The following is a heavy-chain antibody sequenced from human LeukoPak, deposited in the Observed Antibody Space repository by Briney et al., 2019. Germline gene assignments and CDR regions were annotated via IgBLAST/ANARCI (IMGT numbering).Heavy chain of an antibody. Sequence: GRSLRLSCAASGFTFSSYGMHWVRQAPGKGLEWVAVISYDGSNKYYADSVKGRFTISRDNCKNALYLQMNSLRAEDTAVYNCAKGGVWGNYFDYWGQGTLVTVSS. J-gene: IGHJ4*02. CDR3: AKGGVWGNYFDY. D-gene: IGHD1-26*01. CDR1: GFTFSSYG. CDR2: ISYDGSNK. V-gene: IGHV3-30*18.